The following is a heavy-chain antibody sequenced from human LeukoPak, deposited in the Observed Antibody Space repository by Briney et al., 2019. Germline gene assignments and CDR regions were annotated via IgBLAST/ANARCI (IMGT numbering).Heavy chain of an antibody. D-gene: IGHD3-16*02. CDR2: IKQDGSEK. V-gene: IGHV3-7*01. CDR3: ARERDDYVWGSYRWFDY. J-gene: IGHJ4*02. Sequence: GGSLRLSCAASGFTFSSYWMSWVRQAPGKGLEWVANIKQDGSEKYYVDSVKGRFTISRDNAKNSLYLQMNSLRDEDTAVYYCARERDDYVWGSYRWFDYWGQGTLVTVSS. CDR1: GFTFSSYW.